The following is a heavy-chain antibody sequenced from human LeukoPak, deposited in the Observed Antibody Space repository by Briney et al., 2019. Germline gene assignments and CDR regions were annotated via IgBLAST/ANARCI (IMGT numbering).Heavy chain of an antibody. CDR3: ARDLYYDSSGYLH. J-gene: IGHJ4*02. CDR2: IYSGGST. V-gene: IGHV3-53*01. D-gene: IGHD3-22*01. CDR1: GFTVSSNY. Sequence: GSLRLSCAASGFTVSSNYMSWVRQAPGKGLEWVSVIYSGGSTYYADSVKGRFTISRDNSKNTLYLQMSSLRAEDTAVYYCARDLYYDSSGYLHWGQGTLVTVSS.